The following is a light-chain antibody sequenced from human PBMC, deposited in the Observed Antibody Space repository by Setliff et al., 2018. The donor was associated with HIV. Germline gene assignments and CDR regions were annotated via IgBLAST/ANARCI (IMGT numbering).Light chain of an antibody. CDR2: KAS. V-gene: IGKV1-5*03. CDR3: QQYHSYSWT. J-gene: IGKJ1*01. Sequence: DIQMTQSPSTLSASVGDRVTITCRASQSIGTWLAWYQQKPRKAPKLLIYKASTLESGVPSRFSGSGSGTEFTLTISSLQPDDFATYHCQQYHSYSWTVGQGTKVDSK. CDR1: QSIGTW.